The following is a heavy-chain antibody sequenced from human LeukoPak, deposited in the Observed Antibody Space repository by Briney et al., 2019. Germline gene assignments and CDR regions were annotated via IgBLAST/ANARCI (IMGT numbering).Heavy chain of an antibody. CDR2: INHSGST. CDR3: ARTRSYRGYSYGYEY. V-gene: IGHV4-34*01. D-gene: IGHD5-18*01. Sequence: PSETLSLTCAVYGGSLSGYYWSWIRQPPGKGLEWIGEINHSGSTNYNPSLKSRVTISVDTSKNQFSLKLSSVTAADTAVYYCARTRSYRGYSYGYEYWGQGTLVTVSS. J-gene: IGHJ4*02. CDR1: GGSLSGYY.